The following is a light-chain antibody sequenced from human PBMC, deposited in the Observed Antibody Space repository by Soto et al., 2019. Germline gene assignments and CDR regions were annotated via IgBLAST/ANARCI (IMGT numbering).Light chain of an antibody. V-gene: IGKV3-20*01. J-gene: IGKJ2*02. Sequence: EIVLTQSPGTLSLSPGERATLSCRASQSVISSHLAWYQQKPGQAPKLLIYDASSRATGIPDRFSGSGSGTDFTRTISRLEPEDFAVYYCQQYGSLWTFGQGPKLEIK. CDR3: QQYGSLWT. CDR1: QSVISSH. CDR2: DAS.